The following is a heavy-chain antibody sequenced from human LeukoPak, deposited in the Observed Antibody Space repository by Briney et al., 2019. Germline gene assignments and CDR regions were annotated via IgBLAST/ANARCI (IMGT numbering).Heavy chain of an antibody. D-gene: IGHD6-6*01. V-gene: IGHV4-59*01. CDR1: GGSISSYY. CDR2: IYYSGST. Sequence: SETLSLTCTVSGGSISSYYWSWIRQPPGKGLEWIGYIYYSGSTNYNPSLKSRVTISVKTSKNQFSLKLSSVTAADTPVYYCARWSSIWQLGDWGQGTLVTVSS. J-gene: IGHJ4*02. CDR3: ARWSSIWQLGD.